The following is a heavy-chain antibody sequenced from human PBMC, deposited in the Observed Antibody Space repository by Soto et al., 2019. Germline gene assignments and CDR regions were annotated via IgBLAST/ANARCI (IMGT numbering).Heavy chain of an antibody. V-gene: IGHV3-33*01. J-gene: IGHJ4*02. CDR3: AREGAGWLRVPAYFDY. Sequence: GGSLRLSCAASGFTFSSYGMHWVRQAPGKGLEWVAVIWYDGSNKYYADSVKGRFTISRDNSKNTLYLQMNSLRAEDTAVYYCAREGAGWLRVPAYFDYWGQGTLVTVSS. D-gene: IGHD5-12*01. CDR1: GFTFSSYG. CDR2: IWYDGSNK.